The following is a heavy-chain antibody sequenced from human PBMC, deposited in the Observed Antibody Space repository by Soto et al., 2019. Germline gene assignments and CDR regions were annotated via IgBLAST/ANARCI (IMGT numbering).Heavy chain of an antibody. CDR1: GYTFTSYD. D-gene: IGHD3-10*01. J-gene: IGHJ6*03. CDR3: ARRGVNYYYYYLDV. Sequence: GASVKVSCKASGYTFTSYDMHWVRQAPGQRLEWMGWINAGNGNTKYSQKFQGRVTITRDTSASTAYMELSSLRSEDTAVYYCARRGVNYYYYYLDVWGKGTTVTVSS. V-gene: IGHV1-3*01. CDR2: INAGNGNT.